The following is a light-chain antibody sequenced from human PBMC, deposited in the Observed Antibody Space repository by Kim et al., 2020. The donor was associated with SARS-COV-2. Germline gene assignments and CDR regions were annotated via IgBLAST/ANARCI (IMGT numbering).Light chain of an antibody. CDR3: QQYYSTPLT. CDR1: QRVLYSSNNKNY. Sequence: ATINCKSSQRVLYSSNNKNYLAWYQQKPGQPPKLLIYWASTRESGVPDRVSGSGSGTDFTLTISSLQSEDVAVYYCQQYYSTPLTFGPGTKVDIK. CDR2: WAS. V-gene: IGKV4-1*01. J-gene: IGKJ3*01.